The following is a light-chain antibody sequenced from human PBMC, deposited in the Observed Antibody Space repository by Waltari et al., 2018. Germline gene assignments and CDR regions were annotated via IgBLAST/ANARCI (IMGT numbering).Light chain of an antibody. Sequence: QFALTPPAFVSGSPGQSIPIPCAGTSAELGAYDYGPWYQQYPGKAPKLIIYDVTNRPSGASDRFSGSKSGYTASLIISGLQAEDEADYYCSSYSVTSHYVFGTGTKVTVL. CDR2: DVT. CDR1: SAELGAYDY. J-gene: IGLJ1*01. CDR3: SSYSVTSHYV. V-gene: IGLV2-14*03.